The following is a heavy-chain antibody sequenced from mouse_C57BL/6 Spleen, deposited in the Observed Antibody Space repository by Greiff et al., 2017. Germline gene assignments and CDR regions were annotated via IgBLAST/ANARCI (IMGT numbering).Heavy chain of an antibody. CDR3: ARVYGTPRAMDY. V-gene: IGHV5-4*01. Sequence: EVQRVESGGGLVKPGGSLKLSCAVSGFTFSSYAMSWVRQTPEKRLERVATTSDGGSYTYYPDNVKGRFTISRDNAKNHLYLQMSHLKSEDTAMYYCARVYGTPRAMDYWGQGTSVTVSS. D-gene: IGHD1-1*01. CDR2: TSDGGSYT. J-gene: IGHJ4*01. CDR1: GFTFSSYA.